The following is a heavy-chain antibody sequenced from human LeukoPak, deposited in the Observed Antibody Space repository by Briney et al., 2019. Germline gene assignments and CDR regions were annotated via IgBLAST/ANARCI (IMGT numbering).Heavy chain of an antibody. CDR2: TRNKANSYTT. CDR1: GFTFSDHY. CDR3: ARSIAVAGGFDY. J-gene: IGHJ4*02. V-gene: IGHV3-72*01. D-gene: IGHD6-19*01. Sequence: PGGSLRLSCAASGFTFSDHYMDWVRQAPGKGLEWVGRTRNKANSYTTEYAASVKGRFTISRDDSKNSLYLQMNSLKTEDTAVYYCARSIAVAGGFDYWGQGTLVTVSS.